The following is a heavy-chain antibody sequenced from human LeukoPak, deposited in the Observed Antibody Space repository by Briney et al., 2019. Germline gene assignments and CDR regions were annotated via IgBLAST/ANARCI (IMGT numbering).Heavy chain of an antibody. CDR3: ARSGSKVMTAINF. CDR2: IYYSGST. V-gene: IGHV4-59*01. CDR1: GGSISNYY. Sequence: SETLSLTCTVSGGSISNYYWSWIRQPPGKGLEWIGYIYYSGSTNYNPSLKSRVTISVDTSNDQFSLKLSSVTAADTAVYYCARSGSKVMTAINFWGQGTLVTVSS. J-gene: IGHJ4*02. D-gene: IGHD2-21*02.